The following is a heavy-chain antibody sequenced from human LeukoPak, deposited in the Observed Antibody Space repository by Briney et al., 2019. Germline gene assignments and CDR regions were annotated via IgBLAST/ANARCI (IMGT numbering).Heavy chain of an antibody. V-gene: IGHV1-69*13. CDR2: IIPIFGTA. CDR3: ARDLPPAAARWFDP. J-gene: IGHJ5*02. D-gene: IGHD6-13*01. Sequence: SVKVSCKASGGTFSSYAISWVRQAPGQGLEWMGGIIPIFGTANYAQKFQGRVTITADESTSTAYMELSSLRPEDTAVYYCARDLPPAAARWFDPWGQGTLVTVSS. CDR1: GGTFSSYA.